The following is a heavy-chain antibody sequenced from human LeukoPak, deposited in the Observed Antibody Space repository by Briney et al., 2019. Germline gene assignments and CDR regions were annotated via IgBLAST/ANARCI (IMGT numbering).Heavy chain of an antibody. J-gene: IGHJ3*02. CDR2: VGWHGGSI. Sequence: GGSLRLSCVASGFVFDDYAIHWVRQAPGKGLEWVSGVGWHGGSIGYADSEKGRFTVSRDNAKSSLYLQMNSLRTEDTALYYCARDKSARSSYGDAFDIWGQGTVVTVSS. V-gene: IGHV3-9*01. D-gene: IGHD6-6*01. CDR3: ARDKSARSSYGDAFDI. CDR1: GFVFDDYA.